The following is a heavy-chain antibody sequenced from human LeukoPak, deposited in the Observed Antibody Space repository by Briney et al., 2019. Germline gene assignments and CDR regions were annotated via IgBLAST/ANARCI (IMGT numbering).Heavy chain of an antibody. J-gene: IGHJ4*02. D-gene: IGHD3-10*01. V-gene: IGHV3-7*01. CDR2: ISQDGSGK. Sequence: GGSLRLSCGASGFTFSNYWMSRVRQAPGKGLEGVINISQDGSGKNYADSVEGRFTISRDNSKNTLYLQMNSLRAEDTAVYYCARLWFGESHFDYWGQGTLVTVSS. CDR3: ARLWFGESHFDY. CDR1: GFTFSNYW.